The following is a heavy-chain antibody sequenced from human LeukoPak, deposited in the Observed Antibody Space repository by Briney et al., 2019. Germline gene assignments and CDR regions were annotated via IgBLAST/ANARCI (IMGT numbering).Heavy chain of an antibody. Sequence: GGSLRLSCAASGFIFSNYAMVWVRQAPEKGLEWVSYINSNSRNIYYADSVKGRFAISRDNAKNSLFLQLGSLRAEDTAVYYCARDGSAGSGYFDYWGQGTLVTVSS. V-gene: IGHV3-21*06. CDR3: ARDGSAGSGYFDY. J-gene: IGHJ4*02. CDR2: INSNSRNI. CDR1: GFIFSNYA. D-gene: IGHD3-22*01.